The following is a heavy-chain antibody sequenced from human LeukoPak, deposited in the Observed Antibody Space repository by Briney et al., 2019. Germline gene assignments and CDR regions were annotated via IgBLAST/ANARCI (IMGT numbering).Heavy chain of an antibody. CDR2: IKSDGGKT. CDR1: GFAFQAFE. D-gene: IGHD1-26*01. J-gene: IGHJ6*02. V-gene: IGHV3-43*02. Sequence: GGSLRLSCTASGFAFQAFEMHWVRQVPGKGLEWVSLIKSDGGKTDYADSVRGRFTISRDNGENSLYRQMNSLRSEDSALYYCATWAFYHGVDVWGQGTMVTVSS. CDR3: ATWAFYHGVDV.